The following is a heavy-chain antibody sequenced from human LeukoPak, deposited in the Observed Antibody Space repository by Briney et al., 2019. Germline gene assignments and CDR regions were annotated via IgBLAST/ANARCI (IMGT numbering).Heavy chain of an antibody. CDR1: GGSISSYY. CDR3: ARLYCTNGVCKDY. CDR2: IYYSGST. Sequence: PSETLSLTCTDSGGSISSYYWSWIRQPPGKGLEWIGYIYYSGSTNYNPSLKSRVTISVDTSKNQFSLKLSSVTAADTAVYYCARLYCTNGVCKDYWGQGTLVTVSS. D-gene: IGHD2-8*01. V-gene: IGHV4-59*01. J-gene: IGHJ4*02.